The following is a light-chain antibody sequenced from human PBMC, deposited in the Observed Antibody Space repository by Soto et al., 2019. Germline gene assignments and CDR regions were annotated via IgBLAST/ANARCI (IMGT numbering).Light chain of an antibody. J-gene: IGKJ2*02. CDR2: GAS. CDR3: QQYNNWPPLMCT. V-gene: IGKV3D-15*01. CDR1: QSVSSN. Sequence: EIVMTQSPATLSVSPGETATLSCRASQSVSSNLVWYQQKPGQAPRLLIYGASTRATGIPARFSGSGSGTEFTLTISSLQSEDFAVYYCQQYNNWPPLMCTFGQGTKLEI.